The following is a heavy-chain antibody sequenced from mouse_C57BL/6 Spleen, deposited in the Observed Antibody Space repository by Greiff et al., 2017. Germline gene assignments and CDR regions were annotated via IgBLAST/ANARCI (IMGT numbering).Heavy chain of an antibody. CDR3: ARKGDLDDYDDFDY. CDR1: GYTFTSYW. Sequence: VQLQQPGAELVMPGASVKLSCKASGYTFTSYWMHWVKQRPGQGLEWIGEIDPSDSYTNYNQKFKGKSTLTVDKSSSTAYMQRSSLTSEDSAVYYCARKGDLDDYDDFDYWGQGTTLTVSS. V-gene: IGHV1-69*01. CDR2: IDPSDSYT. J-gene: IGHJ2*01. D-gene: IGHD2-4*01.